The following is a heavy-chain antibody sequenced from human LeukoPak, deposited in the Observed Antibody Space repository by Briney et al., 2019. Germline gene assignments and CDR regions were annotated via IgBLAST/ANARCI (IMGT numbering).Heavy chain of an antibody. D-gene: IGHD2-8*01. V-gene: IGHV4-34*01. Sequence: SETLSLTCAVYGGPFSGYYWSWIRQAPGKGLEWIGEINHSGSFNYNPSLKSRLLILVDTSKNQFSLKLSSVTAADPAVYYCARVTYCTTTSCHPLGWFDPWGQGTLVTVSS. CDR1: GGPFSGYY. CDR2: INHSGSF. J-gene: IGHJ5*02. CDR3: ARVTYCTTTSCHPLGWFDP.